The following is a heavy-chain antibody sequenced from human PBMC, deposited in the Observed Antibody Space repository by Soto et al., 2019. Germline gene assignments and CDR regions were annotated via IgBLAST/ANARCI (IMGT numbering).Heavy chain of an antibody. D-gene: IGHD3-22*01. V-gene: IGHV1-69*04. CDR3: RRDGPDMIVVDQSAFDI. Sequence: SVKVSCKASGGTFSSYTISWVRQAPGQGLEWMGRIIPILGIANYAQKFQGRVTITADKSTSTAYMELSSLRSEDTAVYYYRRDGPDMIVVDQSAFDIWGQGTMVTVSS. J-gene: IGHJ3*02. CDR2: IIPILGIA. CDR1: GGTFSSYT.